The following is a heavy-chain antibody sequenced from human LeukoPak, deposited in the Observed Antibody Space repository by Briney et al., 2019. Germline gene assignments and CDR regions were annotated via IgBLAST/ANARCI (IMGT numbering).Heavy chain of an antibody. J-gene: IGHJ4*02. D-gene: IGHD1-26*01. V-gene: IGHV1-2*02. CDR3: ARRGWELLDYFDY. Sequence: ASVKVSCKASGYTFTSYGISWVRQAPGQGLEWMGWISPNSGGTNYGQKFQGRVTMTRDTSISTVYMELSRLRSDDTAVYYCARRGWELLDYFDYWGQGTLVTVSS. CDR1: GYTFTSYG. CDR2: ISPNSGGT.